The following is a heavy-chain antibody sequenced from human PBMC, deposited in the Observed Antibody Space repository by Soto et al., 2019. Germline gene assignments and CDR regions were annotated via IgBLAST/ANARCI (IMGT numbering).Heavy chain of an antibody. CDR1: GFTFSSYG. J-gene: IGHJ4*02. D-gene: IGHD3-22*01. V-gene: IGHV3-33*01. CDR3: AREGDTQWQIVVATFDY. CDR2: IWYDGSNK. Sequence: QPGGSLRLSCAASGFTFSSYGMHWVRQAPGKGLEWVAVIWYDGSNKYYADTVKGRFTISRDNSKNTLYLQMNSLRAEDTAVYYCAREGDTQWQIVVATFDYWGQGTLVTVSS.